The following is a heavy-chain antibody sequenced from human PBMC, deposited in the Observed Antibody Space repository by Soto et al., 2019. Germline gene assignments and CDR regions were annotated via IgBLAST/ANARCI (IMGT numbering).Heavy chain of an antibody. CDR1: GSTFSSYA. D-gene: IGHD3-3*01. Sequence: AVKVSCKASGSTFSSYAISWVRQAPGQGLEWMGGIIPIFGTANYAQKFQGRVTITADKSTSTAYMELSSLRSEDTAVYYCARDSIYYDFWSGYYNWFDPWGQGTLVTVSS. V-gene: IGHV1-69*06. CDR2: IIPIFGTA. CDR3: ARDSIYYDFWSGYYNWFDP. J-gene: IGHJ5*02.